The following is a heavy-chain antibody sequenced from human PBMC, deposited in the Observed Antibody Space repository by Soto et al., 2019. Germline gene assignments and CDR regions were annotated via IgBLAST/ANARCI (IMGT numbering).Heavy chain of an antibody. CDR2: ISSSSSYI. D-gene: IGHD1-26*01. J-gene: IGHJ4*02. CDR1: GFTFSSYS. Sequence: GGSLRLSCAASGFTFSSYSMNWVRQAPGKGLEWVSSISSSSSYIYYADSVKGRFTISRDNAKNSLYLQMNSLRAEDTAVYYCARGIVGATPGDYFDYWGQGTLVTVSS. V-gene: IGHV3-21*01. CDR3: ARGIVGATPGDYFDY.